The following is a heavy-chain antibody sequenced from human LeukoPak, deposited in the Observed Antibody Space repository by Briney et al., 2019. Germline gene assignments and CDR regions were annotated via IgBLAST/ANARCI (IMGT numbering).Heavy chain of an antibody. CDR3: AGTIVGKWAIDY. CDR2: INTDESNT. D-gene: IGHD3-22*01. V-gene: IGHV3-74*01. J-gene: IGHJ4*02. CDR1: GFAFSSSW. Sequence: PGGSLRLSCAASGFAFSSSWMSWVRQAPGEGLLWVSRINTDESNTGYADSVKGRFTISRDNSKNTLYLQMNSLRAEDTAVYYCAGTIVGKWAIDYWGQGTLVTVSS.